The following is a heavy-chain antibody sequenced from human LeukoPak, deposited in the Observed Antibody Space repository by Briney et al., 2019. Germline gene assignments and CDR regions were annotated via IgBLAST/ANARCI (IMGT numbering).Heavy chain of an antibody. Sequence: GGSLRLSCAASGFTFSSYAMRWVRQAPGKGLEWVAVISYDGSNKYYADSVKGRFTISRDNSKNTLYLQMNSLRAEDTAVYYCARGAVALDYWGQGTLVTVSS. CDR3: ARGAVALDY. D-gene: IGHD6-19*01. J-gene: IGHJ4*02. CDR1: GFTFSSYA. CDR2: ISYDGSNK. V-gene: IGHV3-30-3*01.